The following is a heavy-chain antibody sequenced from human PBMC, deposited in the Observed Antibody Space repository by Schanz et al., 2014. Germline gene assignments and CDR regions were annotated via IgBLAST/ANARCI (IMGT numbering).Heavy chain of an antibody. CDR3: ARDLPRTFLFDY. V-gene: IGHV3-48*01. J-gene: IGHJ4*02. CDR2: ISSSSSTI. CDR1: GFTFSGYS. Sequence: EVQLVESGGGLVKPGGSLRLSCAASGFTFSGYSMNWVRQAPGKGLEWVAYISSSSSTIHYADSVKGRFTISRDNAKNSLYLQMDSLRAEDTAVYYCARDLPRTFLFDYWGQGTLVTVSS.